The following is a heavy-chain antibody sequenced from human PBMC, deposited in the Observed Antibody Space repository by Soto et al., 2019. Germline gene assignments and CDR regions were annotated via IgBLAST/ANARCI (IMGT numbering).Heavy chain of an antibody. D-gene: IGHD1-26*01. CDR2: MYYSGST. CDR1: GGSISSGGYY. V-gene: IGHV4-31*03. Sequence: QVQLQESGPGLVKPSQTLSLTCTVSGGSISSGGYYWSWIRQHPGKGLEWIGYMYYSGSTYYNPSLKIRVTISVDPSKNQFPLKLSFVTAADTAVYYCVRRNLVGAPGGGAFDIWGQGTMVTVSS. J-gene: IGHJ3*02. CDR3: VRRNLVGAPGGGAFDI.